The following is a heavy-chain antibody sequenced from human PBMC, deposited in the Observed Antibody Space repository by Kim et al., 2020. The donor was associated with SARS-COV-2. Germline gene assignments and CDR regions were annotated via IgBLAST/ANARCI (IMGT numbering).Heavy chain of an antibody. D-gene: IGHD6-19*01. J-gene: IGHJ4*02. CDR2: INPDGSTT. Sequence: GGSLRLSCAASGFTFSSNWMHWVRQAPGKGLVWVSRINPDGSTTNYADSVNGRFTISRDNAKNTLYLQMNSLRAEDTAVYYCVKVAQYSSGWYDFWGQGT. CDR1: GFTFSSNW. CDR3: VKVAQYSSGWYDF. V-gene: IGHV3-74*01.